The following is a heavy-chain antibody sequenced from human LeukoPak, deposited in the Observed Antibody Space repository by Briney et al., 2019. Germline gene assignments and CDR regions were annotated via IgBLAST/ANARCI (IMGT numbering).Heavy chain of an antibody. CDR3: ARGVDPLASTTLAY. CDR1: GFTVITND. CDR2: LYSDGNT. V-gene: IGHV3-53*01. D-gene: IGHD1-26*01. J-gene: IGHJ4*02. Sequence: GGSLTLYCAASGFTVITNDMTRVRQAPGKGLEWVSVLYSDGNTKYADSVQGRFTISRDNSKNTLYLEMNSLSPDNTAVYYCARGVDPLASTTLAYWGQGTLVTVSS.